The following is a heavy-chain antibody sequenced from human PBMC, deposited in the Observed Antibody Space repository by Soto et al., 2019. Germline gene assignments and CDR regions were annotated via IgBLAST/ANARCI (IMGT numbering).Heavy chain of an antibody. D-gene: IGHD3-3*01. CDR3: ARDKRDLRFLEWSYYFDY. V-gene: IGHV3-30-3*01. CDR2: ISDDGSNK. CDR1: GFTFSSCS. Sequence: QVQLVESGGGVVQPGRSLRLSCAASGFTFSSCSMHWVRQAPGKGLEWVALISDDGSNKYYADSVKGRFTISRDNSKNTLYRQMNSLRAEDTAVYYGARDKRDLRFLEWSYYFDYWGQGTLVTVSS. J-gene: IGHJ4*02.